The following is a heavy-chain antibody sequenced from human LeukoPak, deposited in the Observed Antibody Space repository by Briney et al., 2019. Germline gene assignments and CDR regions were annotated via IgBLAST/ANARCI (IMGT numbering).Heavy chain of an antibody. Sequence: KPSETLSLTCAVYGGSFSGYYWSWIRQPPGKGLEWIGEINHSGSTNYNPSLKSRVTISVDTSKNQFSLKLSSVTAADTAVYYCAIYNQLDAFDIWGQGTMVTVSS. CDR3: AIYNQLDAFDI. V-gene: IGHV4-34*01. CDR1: GGSFSGYY. CDR2: INHSGST. D-gene: IGHD2-2*01. J-gene: IGHJ3*02.